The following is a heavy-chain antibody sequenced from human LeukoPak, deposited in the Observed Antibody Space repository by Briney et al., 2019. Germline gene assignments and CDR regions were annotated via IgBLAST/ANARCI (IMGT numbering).Heavy chain of an antibody. V-gene: IGHV3-30-3*01. D-gene: IGHD3-10*01. CDR1: GFTFSSYA. Sequence: PGRSLRLSCAASGFTFSSYAMHWVRQAPGKGLEWVAVISYDGSNKYYADSVKGRFTISRDNSKNTLYLQMNSLRAEDTAVYYCARQGMQGGSYYDYWGQGTLVTVSS. J-gene: IGHJ4*02. CDR3: ARQGMQGGSYYDY. CDR2: ISYDGSNK.